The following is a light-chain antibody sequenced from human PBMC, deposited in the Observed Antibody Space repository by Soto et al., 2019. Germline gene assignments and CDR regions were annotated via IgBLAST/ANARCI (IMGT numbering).Light chain of an antibody. Sequence: EIVLTQSPATLSLPPGERATLSCRATESLGWYLAWYQQKPGQSPRLLIYDASNRATGVPARFSGSGSGTDFTLTIDTLEPEDFAVYYCQQRGNWPPTFGGGTKVEI. J-gene: IGKJ4*01. CDR2: DAS. V-gene: IGKV3-11*01. CDR3: QQRGNWPPT. CDR1: ESLGWY.